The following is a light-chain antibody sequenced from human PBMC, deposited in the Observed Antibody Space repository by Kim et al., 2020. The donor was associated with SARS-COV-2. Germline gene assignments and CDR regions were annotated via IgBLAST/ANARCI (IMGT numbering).Light chain of an antibody. J-gene: IGLJ2*01. CDR3: QSYDTSLSGSV. CDR1: SSISVRNS. CDR2: NNN. Sequence: GQSVTVAFSGGSSISVRNSLRWYRQLPGTAPKPLIYNNNQRPSWVPDRFSGSKSDTSASLAITGLQAEDEADYYCQSYDTSLSGSVFGGGTQLTVL. V-gene: IGLV1-44*01.